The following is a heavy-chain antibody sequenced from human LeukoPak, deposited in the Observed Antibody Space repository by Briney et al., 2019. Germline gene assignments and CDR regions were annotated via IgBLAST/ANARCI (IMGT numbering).Heavy chain of an antibody. D-gene: IGHD3-22*01. J-gene: IGHJ5*02. CDR1: GGSISSYY. Sequence: PSETLSLTCTVSGGSISSYYWSWIRQPPGKGLEWIGYIYYSGSTNYNPSLKSRVTISVDTSKNQFSLKLSSVTAADTAVYYCAREGYYDSSGYYWFDPWGQGSLVTVCS. CDR3: AREGYYDSSGYYWFDP. V-gene: IGHV4-59*01. CDR2: IYYSGST.